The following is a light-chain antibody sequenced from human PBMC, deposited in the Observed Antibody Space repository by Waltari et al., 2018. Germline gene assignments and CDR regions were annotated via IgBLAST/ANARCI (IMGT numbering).Light chain of an antibody. CDR1: SGHSSKV. CDR3: QTGGHGTWV. J-gene: IGLJ3*02. V-gene: IGLV4-69*01. Sequence: QLVLTQSPSASASLGASVKLTCTLSSGHSSKVVAWHQQQPEKGPRYLMKVNSDGSHKGDDIPFRFSGSSSGAELYLTISSLQSEDEAAYYCQTGGHGTWVFGGGTKLTVL. CDR2: VNSDGSH.